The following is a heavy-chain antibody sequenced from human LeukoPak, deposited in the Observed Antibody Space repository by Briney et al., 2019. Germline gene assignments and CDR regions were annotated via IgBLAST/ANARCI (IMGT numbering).Heavy chain of an antibody. J-gene: IGHJ5*02. CDR2: ITGPLATA. CDR1: GGISSNFA. D-gene: IGHD3-3*01. CDR3: ARVGVIISHNWFDP. Sequence: SVKVSCKASGGISSNFAIHWVRQAPGQGLEWMGQITGPLATAHYAQKFQGRVTITTDESTGAVYMELSSLRSEDTAVYYCARVGVIISHNWFDPWGQGTLVTVSS. V-gene: IGHV1-69*05.